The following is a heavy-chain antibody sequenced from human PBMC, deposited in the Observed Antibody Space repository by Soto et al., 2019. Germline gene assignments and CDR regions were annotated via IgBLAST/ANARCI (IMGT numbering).Heavy chain of an antibody. V-gene: IGHV4-34*01. J-gene: IGHJ4*02. Sequence: QVQLQQWGAGLLKPSETLSLTCAVYGGSFSGYYWSWIRQPPGKGLEWIGEINHSGSTNYNPSLKSRVTISVDTSKNQFSLKLSSVTAADTAVYYCARGLVGASIRLDYGGQGTLVTVSS. CDR3: ARGLVGASIRLDY. CDR2: INHSGST. CDR1: GGSFSGYY. D-gene: IGHD1-26*01.